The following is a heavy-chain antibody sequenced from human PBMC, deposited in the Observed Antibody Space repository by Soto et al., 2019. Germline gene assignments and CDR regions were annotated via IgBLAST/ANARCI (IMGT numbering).Heavy chain of an antibody. Sequence: HVQLQESGPGLVKPSETLSLTGTVSGGSLSSYDWSWIRQPAGKGLAWIGRIYTSGSTNYNPSLKSRVTMSVDTAKNQFSLKLSSVTAADTAVYYCARESYYDSSGVDYWGQVTLVTVSS. CDR1: GGSLSSYD. D-gene: IGHD3-22*01. CDR2: IYTSGST. J-gene: IGHJ4*02. CDR3: ARESYYDSSGVDY. V-gene: IGHV4-4*07.